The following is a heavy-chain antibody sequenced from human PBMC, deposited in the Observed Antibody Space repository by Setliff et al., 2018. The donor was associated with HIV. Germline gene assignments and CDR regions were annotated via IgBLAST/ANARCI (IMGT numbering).Heavy chain of an antibody. Sequence: GESLKISCAASGFTFNSYAMHWVRQAPGKGLEWVAVIWYDGSKKYYGDSVKGRFTISRDKSKNTLYLQMDSLRAEDTAAYYCARDRGGSYTPLDFWGQGTLVTVSS. CDR2: IWYDGSKK. D-gene: IGHD1-26*01. CDR1: GFTFNSYA. CDR3: ARDRGGSYTPLDF. J-gene: IGHJ4*02. V-gene: IGHV3-33*01.